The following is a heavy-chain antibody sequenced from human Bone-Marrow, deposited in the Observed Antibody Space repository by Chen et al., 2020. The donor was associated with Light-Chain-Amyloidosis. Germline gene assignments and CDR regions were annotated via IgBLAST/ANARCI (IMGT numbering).Heavy chain of an antibody. CDR3: AKVTNGWYGGSFDS. Sequence: QVRLVESGGGVVRPGMSLRLSCAASGFTLSTYGMHWVRQVPGKGLEWVAMISYDGGIIPYKESVKGRFTISRDNRRNILYLQMNSLRSEDTALYHCAKVTNGWYGGSFDSWGHGTLVTVSS. V-gene: IGHV3-30*18. J-gene: IGHJ5*01. D-gene: IGHD3-10*01. CDR1: GFTLSTYG. CDR2: ISYDGGII.